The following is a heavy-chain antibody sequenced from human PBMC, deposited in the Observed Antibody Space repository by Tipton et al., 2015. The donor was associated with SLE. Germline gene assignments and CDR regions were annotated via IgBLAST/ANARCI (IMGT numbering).Heavy chain of an antibody. J-gene: IGHJ4*02. CDR2: INPDSSGS. Sequence: SLRLSCAVSGFSFDIYWMHWFRQPPGKGPLWVSRINPDSSGSSYADSVRGRFIISRDNAKNTLYLHLNDLRADDTAVYYCARGGLEPVDYWGQGTRVTVSS. D-gene: IGHD5-24*01. CDR3: ARGGLEPVDY. V-gene: IGHV3-74*01. CDR1: GFSFDIYW.